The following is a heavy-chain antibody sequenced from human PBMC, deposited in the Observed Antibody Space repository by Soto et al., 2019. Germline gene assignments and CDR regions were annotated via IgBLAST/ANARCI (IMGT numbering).Heavy chain of an antibody. CDR1: GGSVSDKTYY. CDR3: ARTTAVPNTLRSRYFFDD. D-gene: IGHD4-17*01. CDR2: VYYSGTT. Sequence: SETLSLTCSVSGGSVSDKTYYWSWIRQPPGKRLEWIGYVYYSGTTNYNPSLKSRVTISVDLSKNRFSLRLSSVTTADTALYYCARTTAVPNTLRSRYFFDDWGQGTLVTVS. V-gene: IGHV4-61*01. J-gene: IGHJ4*02.